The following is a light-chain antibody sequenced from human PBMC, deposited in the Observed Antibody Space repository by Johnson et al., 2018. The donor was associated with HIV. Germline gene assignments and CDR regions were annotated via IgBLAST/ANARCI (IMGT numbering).Light chain of an antibody. J-gene: IGLJ1*01. Sequence: QSVLTQPPSVSAAPGQKVTISCSGSSSNIGNNYVSWYQQFPGTAPKLLIYDNNKRPSGIPDRFYGSKSGTSATLGITGLQTGDEADYYCGTWDISLSAGGVFGPGTKVTVL. V-gene: IGLV1-51*01. CDR1: SSNIGNNY. CDR3: GTWDISLSAGGV. CDR2: DNN.